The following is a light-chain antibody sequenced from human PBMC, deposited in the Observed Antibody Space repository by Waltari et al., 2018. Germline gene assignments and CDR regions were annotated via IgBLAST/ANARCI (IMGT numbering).Light chain of an antibody. Sequence: SYELTQPPSVSVSPGQTVTIPCSGDKLGARYACWYQQKPGQSPVLVIYQDSKRPSGIPERFSGSNSDNSATLTISGTQAMDEADYYCQAWDSYTAVFGGGTKLTVL. J-gene: IGLJ3*02. CDR3: QAWDSYTAV. V-gene: IGLV3-1*01. CDR2: QDS. CDR1: KLGARY.